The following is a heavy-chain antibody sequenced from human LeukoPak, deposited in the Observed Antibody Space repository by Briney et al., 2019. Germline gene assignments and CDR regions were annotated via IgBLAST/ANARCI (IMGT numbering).Heavy chain of an antibody. CDR1: GFTFSSYA. D-gene: IGHD3-3*01. CDR2: IISGGSP. J-gene: IGHJ5*02. V-gene: IGHV3-23*01. CDR3: AKGLREYDFWSGYAT. Sequence: PGGSLRLSCAASGFTFSSYAMMWVRQAPGKGLDWVSTIISGGSPNYADSVKGRFTISRDNSKNTLFLQMNSLRAEDTALYYCAKGLREYDFWSGYATWGQGTLVTVSS.